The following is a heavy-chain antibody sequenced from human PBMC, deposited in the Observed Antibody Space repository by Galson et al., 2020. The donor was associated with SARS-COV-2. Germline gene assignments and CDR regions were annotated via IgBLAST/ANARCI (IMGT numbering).Heavy chain of an antibody. CDR1: GDSFSTYY. CDR2: MYANGNA. Sequence: SETLSLTCTVSGDSFSTYYWSWIRQPAGKGLEWIGRMYANGNANYNPSLQSRVTMSVDTSRNQFSVKLSSVSAADTAVYYCASTSVAYYFHYWGQGTQVTVSS. J-gene: IGHJ4*02. CDR3: ASTSVAYYFHY. V-gene: IGHV4-4*07.